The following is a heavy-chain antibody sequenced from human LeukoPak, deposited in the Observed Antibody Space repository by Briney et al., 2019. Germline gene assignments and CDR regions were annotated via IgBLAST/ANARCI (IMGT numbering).Heavy chain of an antibody. J-gene: IGHJ4*02. V-gene: IGHV3-53*01. Sequence: PGGSLRLSCAASGFTVSSNYMSWVRQAPGKGPEWVSVLYRGGTTYYADSVKGRFTVSRDNSKNTLYLQMNSLRADDTAVYYCARDSRWIQFDYWGQGTLVTVSS. CDR3: ARDSRWIQFDY. CDR1: GFTVSSNY. CDR2: LYRGGTT. D-gene: IGHD5-18*01.